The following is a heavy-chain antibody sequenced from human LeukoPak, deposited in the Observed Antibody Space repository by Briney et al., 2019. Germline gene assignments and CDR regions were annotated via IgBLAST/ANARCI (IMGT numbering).Heavy chain of an antibody. Sequence: GGSLRLSCAASGFTFSSYSMNWVRQAPGKGLEWVSSISSDSTYINYADSVKGRFTISRDNAKNSLYLQMNCLRDEDTAVYYCARDYYGDYYSDFWGQGTLVTVSS. D-gene: IGHD4-17*01. CDR3: ARDYYGDYYSDF. V-gene: IGHV3-21*01. CDR1: GFTFSSYS. CDR2: ISSDSTYI. J-gene: IGHJ4*02.